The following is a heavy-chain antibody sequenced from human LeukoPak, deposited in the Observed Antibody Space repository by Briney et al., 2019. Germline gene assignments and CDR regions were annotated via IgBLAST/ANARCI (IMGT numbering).Heavy chain of an antibody. CDR3: AKAHSSGMYYFDY. D-gene: IGHD6-19*01. CDR1: GFTFSNSG. CDR2: ISYGGGNK. Sequence: GTSLRLSCAASGFTFSNSGMHWVRQAPGKGLEWVAVISYGGGNKNYADSVKGRFSISRDDSKNTLYLQMNSLRDEDTAVYYCAKAHSSGMYYFDYWGQGTLVTVSS. V-gene: IGHV3-30*18. J-gene: IGHJ4*02.